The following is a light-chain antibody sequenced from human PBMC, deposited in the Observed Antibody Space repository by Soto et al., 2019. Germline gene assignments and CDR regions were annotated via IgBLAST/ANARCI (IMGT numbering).Light chain of an antibody. V-gene: IGLV2-14*01. Sequence: QSVLTQPASVSGSPGQSITISCTGTSSDVGGYNYVSWYQQHPGKAPKVIIYEVANRPSGFSNRFSGSKSGNTASLTISGLQAEDEADYYCGSYASSLYVFGTGTQLTVL. J-gene: IGLJ1*01. CDR2: EVA. CDR3: GSYASSLYV. CDR1: SSDVGGYNY.